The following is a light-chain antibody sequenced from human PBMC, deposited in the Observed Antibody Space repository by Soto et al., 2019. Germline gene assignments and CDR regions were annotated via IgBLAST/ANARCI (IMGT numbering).Light chain of an antibody. CDR1: QSVRDY. CDR3: QQSYGSPLT. V-gene: IGKV1-39*01. Sequence: DIQMTQSPSTLSASIGDRVTITCRARQSVRDYLNRYHQKTGKAPKGLIYAPSSLPSGVPSRFSGSGSGTDFTLTISSLQPEDFATYYCQQSYGSPLTFGEGTKVEIK. CDR2: APS. J-gene: IGKJ4*02.